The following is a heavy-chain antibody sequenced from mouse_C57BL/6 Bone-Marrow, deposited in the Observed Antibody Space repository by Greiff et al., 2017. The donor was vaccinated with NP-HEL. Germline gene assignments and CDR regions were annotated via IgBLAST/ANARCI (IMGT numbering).Heavy chain of an antibody. V-gene: IGHV1-55*01. J-gene: IGHJ4*01. CDR2: IYPGSGST. CDR1: GYTFTSYW. CDR3: ARVGVYYGSSYHYYAMDY. Sequence: QVQLQQPGAELVKPGASVKMSCKASGYTFTSYWITWVKQRPGQGLEWIGDIYPGSGSTNYNEKFKSKATLTVDTSSSTAYMQLSSLTSEDSAVYYCARVGVYYGSSYHYYAMDYWGQGTSVTVSS. D-gene: IGHD1-1*01.